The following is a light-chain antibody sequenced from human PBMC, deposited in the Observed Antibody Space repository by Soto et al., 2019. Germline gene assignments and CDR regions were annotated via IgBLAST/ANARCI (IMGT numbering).Light chain of an antibody. CDR3: QKLDSYPLA. CDR2: AAS. Sequence: DIPLTQSPSFLSASVGDRVTITCRASQGISSYLAWYQQKPGKAPNLLSYAASTLQSGVPSRFSGSGFGTEVTLTISGRQPEDFAVYYCQKLDSYPLAFGGGTKVEIK. J-gene: IGKJ4*01. V-gene: IGKV1-9*01. CDR1: QGISSY.